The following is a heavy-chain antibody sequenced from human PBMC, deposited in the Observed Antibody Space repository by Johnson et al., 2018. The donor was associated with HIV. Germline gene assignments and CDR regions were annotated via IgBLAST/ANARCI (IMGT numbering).Heavy chain of an antibody. V-gene: IGHV3-7*03. CDR1: GFTFSSYA. Sequence: EVQLVESGGVVVQPGGSLRLSCAASGFTFSSYAMHWVRQAPGKGLEWVANIKKDGSEKYYVASVKGRFTISRDNAKNPLYLQMNSLRAEDTAVYYCARHKAVADAFDIWGQGTVVTVS. J-gene: IGHJ3*02. CDR2: IKKDGSEK. D-gene: IGHD6-19*01. CDR3: ARHKAVADAFDI.